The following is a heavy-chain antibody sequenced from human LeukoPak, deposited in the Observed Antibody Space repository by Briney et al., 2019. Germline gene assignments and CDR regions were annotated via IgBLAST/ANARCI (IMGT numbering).Heavy chain of an antibody. J-gene: IGHJ3*02. V-gene: IGHV3-30-3*01. CDR2: ISYDGSNK. CDR3: ASITVTSDAFDI. D-gene: IGHD4-17*01. CDR1: GFTFSSYA. Sequence: GGSLRLSCAASGFTFSSYAMHWVRQAPGKGLEWVAVISYDGSNKYCADSVKGRFTISRDNSKNTLYLQMNSLRAEDTAVYYCASITVTSDAFDIWGQGTMVTVSS.